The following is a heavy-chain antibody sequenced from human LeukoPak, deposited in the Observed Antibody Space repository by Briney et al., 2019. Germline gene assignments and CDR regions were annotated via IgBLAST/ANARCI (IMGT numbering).Heavy chain of an antibody. CDR1: GGSISSGSYY. D-gene: IGHD3-9*01. CDR2: IYTSGST. J-gene: IGHJ5*02. V-gene: IGHV4-61*02. CDR3: ARTFTPYYDILTGYYRRHNWFDP. Sequence: PSETLSLTCTVSGGSISSGSYYWSWIRQPAGKGLEWIGRIYTSGSTHYNPSLKSRVTISVDTSKNQFSLKLSSVTAADTAVYYCARTFTPYYDILTGYYRRHNWFDPRGQGTLVTVSS.